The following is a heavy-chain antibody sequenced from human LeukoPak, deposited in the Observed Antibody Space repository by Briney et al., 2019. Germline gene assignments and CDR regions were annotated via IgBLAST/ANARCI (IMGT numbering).Heavy chain of an antibody. V-gene: IGHV1-2*02. CDR2: INPNSGGT. Sequence: ASVKVSCKASGYTFTGYYMHWVRQAPGQGLEWMGWINPNSGGTNYAQKFQGRVTMTRDTSISTAYMELSRLRSDDTAVYYCARAPLLYSSGWYTWFDPWGQGTLVTVSS. CDR1: GYTFTGYY. D-gene: IGHD6-19*01. J-gene: IGHJ5*02. CDR3: ARAPLLYSSGWYTWFDP.